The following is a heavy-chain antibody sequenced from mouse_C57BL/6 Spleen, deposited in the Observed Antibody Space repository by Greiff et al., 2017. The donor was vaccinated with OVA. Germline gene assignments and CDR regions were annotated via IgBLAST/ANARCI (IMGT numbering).Heavy chain of an antibody. D-gene: IGHD3-1*01. J-gene: IGHJ1*03. CDR3: ARGSDDYWYFDV. V-gene: IGHV1-55*01. CDR1: GYTFTSYW. CDR2: IYPGSGST. Sequence: QVQLQQSGAELVKPGASVKMSCKASGYTFTSYWITWVKQRPGQGLEWIGDIYPGSGSTNYNEKFKSKATLTVDTSSSTAYMQLSSLTSEDSAVYYCARGSDDYWYFDVWGTGTTVTVSS.